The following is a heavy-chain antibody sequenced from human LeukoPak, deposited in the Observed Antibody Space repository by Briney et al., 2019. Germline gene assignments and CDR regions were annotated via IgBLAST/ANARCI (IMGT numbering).Heavy chain of an antibody. CDR2: INHSGST. D-gene: IGHD6-13*01. V-gene: IGHV4-34*01. CDR3: ARVAAAAGTGDY. J-gene: IGHJ4*02. Sequence: PSETLSLTCAVYGGSFSGYYWSWIRQPPGKGLEWIGEINHSGSTNYNPSLKSRVTISVDTSKNQFSLKLCSVTAADTAVYYCARVAAAAGTGDYWGQGTLVTVSS. CDR1: GGSFSGYY.